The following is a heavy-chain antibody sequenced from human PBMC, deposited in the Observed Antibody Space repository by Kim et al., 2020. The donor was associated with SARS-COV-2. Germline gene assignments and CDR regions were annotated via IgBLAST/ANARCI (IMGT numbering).Heavy chain of an antibody. V-gene: IGHV1-2*02. J-gene: IGHJ6*03. Sequence: ASVKVSCKASGYTFTGYYMHWVRQAPGQGLEWMGWINPNSGGTNYAQKFQGRVTMTRDTSISTAYMELSRLRSDDTAVYYCARAGETHIVVVPAGVGSSSFVEYYYYMDVWGKGTTVTVSS. CDR3: ARAGETHIVVVPAGVGSSSFVEYYYYMDV. D-gene: IGHD2-2*01. CDR2: INPNSGGT. CDR1: GYTFTGYY.